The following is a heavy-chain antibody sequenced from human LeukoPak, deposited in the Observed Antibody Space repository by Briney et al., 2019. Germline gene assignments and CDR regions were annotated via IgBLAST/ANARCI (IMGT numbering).Heavy chain of an antibody. D-gene: IGHD3-22*01. J-gene: IGHJ4*02. Sequence: GESLKISCKGSGYSFTSYWIGWVRQMPGKGLEWMGIIYPGDSDTRYSPSFQGQVTISADKSISTAYLQWSSPKASDTAMYYRARLYEYYYDSSGDRGLDYWGQGTLVTVSS. V-gene: IGHV5-51*01. CDR3: ARLYEYYYDSSGDRGLDY. CDR2: IYPGDSDT. CDR1: GYSFTSYW.